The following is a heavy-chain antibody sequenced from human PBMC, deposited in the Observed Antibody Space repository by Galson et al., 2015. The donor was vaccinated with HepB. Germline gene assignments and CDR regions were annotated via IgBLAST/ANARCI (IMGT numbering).Heavy chain of an antibody. D-gene: IGHD1-14*01. V-gene: IGHV3-7*02. CDR2: IKEDGSVK. Sequence: SLRLSCAVSGFTSTNYGMSWVRQAPGKGLEWVANIKEDGSVKNYVDSVKGRFSISRDNASNSVYLQMKSLRPEDTAVYYCVNYRGAAFDNWGQGTMVTVSS. CDR1: GFTSTNYG. CDR3: VNYRGAAFDN. J-gene: IGHJ3*02.